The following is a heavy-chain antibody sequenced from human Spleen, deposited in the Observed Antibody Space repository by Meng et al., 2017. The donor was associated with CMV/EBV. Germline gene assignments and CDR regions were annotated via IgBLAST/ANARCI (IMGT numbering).Heavy chain of an antibody. Sequence: GESLKISCAASGFTVSSNYMSWVRQAPGKGLEWVSVIYSGGSTYYADSVKGRFTISRDNSKNTLYLQMNSLGAEDTAVYYCASRYCTNGLCSTIDFWGQGTLVTVSS. V-gene: IGHV3-66*02. CDR2: IYSGGST. CDR3: ASRYCTNGLCSTIDF. CDR1: GFTVSSNY. D-gene: IGHD2-8*01. J-gene: IGHJ4*02.